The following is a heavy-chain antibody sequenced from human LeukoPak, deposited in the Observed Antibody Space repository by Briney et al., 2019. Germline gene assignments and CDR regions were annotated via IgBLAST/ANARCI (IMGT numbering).Heavy chain of an antibody. J-gene: IGHJ4*02. Sequence: GGSLRLSCAASGFTFNNYAMSWVRQAPGKGLEWVSTIDPSGAYTYYAESVKGRFTISRDNSKNTLYLQMNSMRGEDTAVYYCAKSRPASGMDYWGQGALVTVSS. D-gene: IGHD6-13*01. CDR1: GFTFNNYA. V-gene: IGHV3-23*01. CDR3: AKSRPASGMDY. CDR2: IDPSGAYT.